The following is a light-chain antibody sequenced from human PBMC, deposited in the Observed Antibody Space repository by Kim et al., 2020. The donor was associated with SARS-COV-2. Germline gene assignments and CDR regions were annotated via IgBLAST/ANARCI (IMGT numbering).Light chain of an antibody. CDR2: ASS. CDR1: QGVNTY. Sequence: AIRMTQSPSSLSASTGERVTITCRASQGVNTYLAWYQQIPGKAPKLLIHASSTLSSGVPSRFTASGSGTYFTLTINPLESEDFATYYCQQYYTYPLTFGGGTKVDIK. V-gene: IGKV1-8*01. J-gene: IGKJ4*01. CDR3: QQYYTYPLT.